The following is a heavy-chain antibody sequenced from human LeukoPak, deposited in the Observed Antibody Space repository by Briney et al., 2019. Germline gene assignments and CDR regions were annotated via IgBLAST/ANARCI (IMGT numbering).Heavy chain of an antibody. Sequence: GPSVKIAFKTAAYTFTGYYMDVVRQAPGQGLEWMGWINPNSGGTSYAQKFQGRVTMTRDTSISTAYMQLNRLTSDDTAVYYCAGEPVAAAMGTLSGAWGQGTLVNVSS. CDR3: AGEPVAAAMGTLSGA. CDR1: AYTFTGYY. V-gene: IGHV1-2*02. CDR2: INPNSGGT. D-gene: IGHD5-18*01. J-gene: IGHJ5*02.